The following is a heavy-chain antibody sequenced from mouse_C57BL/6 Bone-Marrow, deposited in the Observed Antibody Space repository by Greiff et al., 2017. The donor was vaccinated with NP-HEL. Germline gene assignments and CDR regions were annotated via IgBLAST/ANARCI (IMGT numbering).Heavy chain of an antibody. CDR1: GFTFSSYA. CDR2: ISSGGDYI. J-gene: IGHJ1*03. D-gene: IGHD1-1*01. V-gene: IGHV5-9-1*02. CDR3: TRENYGSSYEGWYFDV. Sequence: EVKLVESGEGLVKPGGSLKLSCAASGFTFSSYAMSWVRQTPEKRLEWVAYISSGGDYIYYADTVKGRFTISRDNARNTLYLQMSSLKSEDTAMYYGTRENYGSSYEGWYFDVWGTGTTVTVSS.